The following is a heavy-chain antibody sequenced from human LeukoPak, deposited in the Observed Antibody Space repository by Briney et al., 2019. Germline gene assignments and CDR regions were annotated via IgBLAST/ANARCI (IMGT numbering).Heavy chain of an antibody. CDR3: ARDYGGSSSWYPSHSDY. CDR2: ISSSGGTI. Sequence: GGSLRLSCVASGFRFISYEMNWVRQAPGKGLEWISYISSSGGTIYYADSVKGRFTISRDNAKNSLHLQMNSLRAEDTAAYYCARDYGGSSSWYPSHSDYWGQGTLVTVSS. D-gene: IGHD6-13*01. V-gene: IGHV3-48*03. J-gene: IGHJ4*02. CDR1: GFRFISYE.